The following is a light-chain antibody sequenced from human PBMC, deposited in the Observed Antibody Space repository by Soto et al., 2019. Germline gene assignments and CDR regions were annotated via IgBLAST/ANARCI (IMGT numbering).Light chain of an antibody. J-gene: IGKJ1*01. CDR1: QSISSW. CDR3: QQYNSYSPT. Sequence: DLQMTQSPSTLSASVGDRVIITCRASQSISSWLAWHQQKPGKAPKLLIYDASSLESGVPSRFSGSGSGTEFTLTISSLQPDDFATYYCQQYNSYSPTFGQGTKVEIK. V-gene: IGKV1-5*01. CDR2: DAS.